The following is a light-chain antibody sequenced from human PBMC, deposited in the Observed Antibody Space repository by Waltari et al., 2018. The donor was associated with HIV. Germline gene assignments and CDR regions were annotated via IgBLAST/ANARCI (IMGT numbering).Light chain of an antibody. CDR3: ASWDDSLNAFV. Sequence: SVLTQPPSASATPGPRITIPCSVGNSNLDSYYVYSYQQLPGTAPNDFIYRNSQRPSGVPDRFSGSKSGTSASLIISGLRSGDEADYYCASWDDSLNAFVFGTGTKVTVL. CDR2: RNS. J-gene: IGLJ1*01. CDR1: NSNLDSYY. V-gene: IGLV1-47*01.